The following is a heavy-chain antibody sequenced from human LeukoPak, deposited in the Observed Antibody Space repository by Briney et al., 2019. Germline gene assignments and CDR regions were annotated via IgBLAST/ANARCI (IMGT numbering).Heavy chain of an antibody. J-gene: IGHJ4*02. Sequence: SETLSLTCSVSGGSISTSSYYWGWIRQPPGKGLEWIATIYYSGSTYYNPSLKSRVTISVDTSKNQFSLKLSSVTGADTAVYYCARIFRYHSSGSYYMAFDYWGQGTLVTVSS. CDR1: GGSISTSSYY. CDR2: IYYSGST. CDR3: ARIFRYHSSGSYYMAFDY. V-gene: IGHV4-39*01. D-gene: IGHD3-22*01.